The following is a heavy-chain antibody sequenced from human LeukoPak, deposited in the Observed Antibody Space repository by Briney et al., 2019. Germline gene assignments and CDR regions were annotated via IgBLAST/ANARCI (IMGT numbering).Heavy chain of an antibody. Sequence: SETLSLTCTVSGGSISSGDYYWSWIRQPPGKGLEWIGYIYYSGSTNYNPSLKSRVTISVDTSKNQFSLKLSSVTAADTAVYYCARVNIVGAPFDYWGQGTLVTVSS. CDR1: GGSISSGDYY. CDR3: ARVNIVGAPFDY. V-gene: IGHV4-30-4*01. J-gene: IGHJ4*02. D-gene: IGHD1-26*01. CDR2: IYYSGST.